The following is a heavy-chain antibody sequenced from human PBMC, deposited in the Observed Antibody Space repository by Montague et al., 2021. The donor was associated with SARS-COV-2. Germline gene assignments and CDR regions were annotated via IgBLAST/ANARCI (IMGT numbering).Heavy chain of an antibody. CDR3: ARHITGSGNAFDI. J-gene: IGHJ3*02. Sequence: SETLSLTCTVSGGSVSSSSYYWGWIRQPPGKRLEWIGSIYYTGSTYYNPSLKSRVTISADTSKNQFSLKLSSVTAADTAVYYCARHITGSGNAFDIWGQGTMVTVSS. D-gene: IGHD3-10*01. CDR2: IYYTGST. CDR1: GGSVSSSSYY. V-gene: IGHV4-39*01.